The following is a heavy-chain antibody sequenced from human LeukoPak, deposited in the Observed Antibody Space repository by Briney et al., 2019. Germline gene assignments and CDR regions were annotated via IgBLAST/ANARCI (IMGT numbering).Heavy chain of an antibody. CDR3: ARTIGLMVYAGMLDWFDP. J-gene: IGHJ5*02. Sequence: SETLSLTCTVSGGSLSNYYCSWIRQPAGKGLEWIGRISTGGSTNYNSSLKSGVTMSVDTSKNQFSLKLSSVTAADTAVYYCARTIGLMVYAGMLDWFDPWGQGTLVTVSS. CDR1: GGSLSNYY. D-gene: IGHD2-8*01. V-gene: IGHV4-4*07. CDR2: ISTGGST.